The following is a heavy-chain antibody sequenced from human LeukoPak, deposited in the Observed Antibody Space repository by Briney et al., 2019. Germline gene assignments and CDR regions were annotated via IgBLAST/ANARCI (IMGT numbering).Heavy chain of an antibody. CDR2: ISSSGSTI. V-gene: IGHV3-48*03. CDR1: GFTFSSYE. J-gene: IGHJ4*02. CDR3: ARDLPLDYYDSSGIDY. Sequence: EGSLRLSCAASGFTFSSYEMNWVRQAPGKGLEWVSYISSSGSTIYYADSVKGRFTISRDNAKNSLYLQMNSLRAEDTAVYYCARDLPLDYYDSSGIDYWGQGTLVTVSS. D-gene: IGHD3-22*01.